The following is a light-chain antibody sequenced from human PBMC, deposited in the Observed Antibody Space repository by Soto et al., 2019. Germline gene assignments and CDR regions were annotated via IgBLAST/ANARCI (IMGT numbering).Light chain of an antibody. CDR1: QDINNS. J-gene: IGKJ4*01. CDR2: DAS. CDR3: QQFDNLPLT. Sequence: DIQMTQSLSSLSASVGDRVTITCQANQDINNSLNWYQQRPGEAPKLLIYDASILEAGVPSRFSGSGIGTTFTLTISSVQPEDFATYSCQQFDNLPLTFGGGTKVELK. V-gene: IGKV1-33*01.